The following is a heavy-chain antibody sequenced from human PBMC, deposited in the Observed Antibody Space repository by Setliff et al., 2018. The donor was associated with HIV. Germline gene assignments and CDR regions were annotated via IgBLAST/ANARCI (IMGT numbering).Heavy chain of an antibody. Sequence: GASVKVSCKASGYTFTSYGISWVRQAPGQGLEWMGWINTYTGNPTYAQDFTGRFVFSLDTSVSTAYLQISGLKAEDIAEYYCARDGYYYDSSGHLAYYFDYWGQGTLVTVS. D-gene: IGHD3-22*01. CDR2: INTYTGNP. CDR1: GYTFTSYG. CDR3: ARDGYYYDSSGHLAYYFDY. V-gene: IGHV7-4-1*02. J-gene: IGHJ4*02.